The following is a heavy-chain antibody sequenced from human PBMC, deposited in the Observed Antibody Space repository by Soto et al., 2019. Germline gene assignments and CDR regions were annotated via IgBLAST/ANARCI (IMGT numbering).Heavy chain of an antibody. Sequence: QLQLQESGSGLVKPSQTLSLTCAVSGGSISSGGYSWSWIRQPPGKGLEWIGYIYHRGSTYYNPSLKRRVTRSVDRSKNQFSLKLSCVTAADTAVYYCAAGGWLPRYYWGQGTRVTVSS. J-gene: IGHJ4*02. V-gene: IGHV4-30-2*01. CDR2: IYHRGST. CDR1: GGSISSGGYS. CDR3: AAGGWLPRYY. D-gene: IGHD5-12*01.